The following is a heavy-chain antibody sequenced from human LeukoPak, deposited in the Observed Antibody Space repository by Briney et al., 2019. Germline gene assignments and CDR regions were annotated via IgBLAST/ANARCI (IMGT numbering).Heavy chain of an antibody. CDR3: ARDRGYSDY. CDR2: IYYSGST. V-gene: IGHV4-59*01. Sequence: SETLSLTCTVSGGSISSYYWSWIRQPPGMGLEWIGYIYYSGSTNYNPSLKGRVTISVDTSKSQFSLKLSSVTAADTAVYYCARDRGYSDYWGQGTLVTVSS. J-gene: IGHJ4*02. CDR1: GGSISSYY.